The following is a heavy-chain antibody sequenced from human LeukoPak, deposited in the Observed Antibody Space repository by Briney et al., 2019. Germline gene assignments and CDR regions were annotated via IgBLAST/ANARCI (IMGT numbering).Heavy chain of an antibody. D-gene: IGHD2-15*01. Sequence: ASVKVSCKASGYTFTSYGISWVRQAPGQGLEWMGWISAYNGNTNYAQKLQGRVTMTTDTSTSTAYMELRSLRSDDTAVYYCARAGQRFCSGGSCYFDYWGQGTLVTVS. CDR1: GYTFTSYG. CDR2: ISAYNGNT. CDR3: ARAGQRFCSGGSCYFDY. J-gene: IGHJ4*02. V-gene: IGHV1-18*01.